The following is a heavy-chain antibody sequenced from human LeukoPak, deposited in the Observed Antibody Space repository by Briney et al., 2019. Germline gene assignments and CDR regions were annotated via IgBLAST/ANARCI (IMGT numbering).Heavy chain of an antibody. CDR2: ISYDGSNT. J-gene: IGHJ4*02. CDR3: AKDGQLGGSSWFTLYFDY. D-gene: IGHD6-13*01. V-gene: IGHV3-30*18. Sequence: PGRSLRLSCAASRFSFRSYDMHWVRQAPGKGLEWVAVISYDGSNTYYTDSVKGRFTISRDNSKNTLYLQMNSLRPEDTAVYYCAKDGQLGGSSWFTLYFDYWGQGTLVTVSS. CDR1: RFSFRSYD.